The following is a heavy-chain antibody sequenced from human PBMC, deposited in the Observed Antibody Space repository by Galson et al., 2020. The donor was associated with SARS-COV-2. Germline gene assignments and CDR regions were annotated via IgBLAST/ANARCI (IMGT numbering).Heavy chain of an antibody. CDR3: AKGRALGVSGSPGDY. Sequence: GGSLRLSCAASGFTFNSYAMSWVRQAPGKGLEWVSVIRGSGGTTYYADSVKGRFTISRDDSKNTLYLQMNSLRAEDTAIYFCAKGRALGVSGSPGDYWGQGTLVTVSS. V-gene: IGHV3-23*01. CDR1: GFTFNSYA. D-gene: IGHD3-10*01. J-gene: IGHJ4*02. CDR2: IRGSGGTT.